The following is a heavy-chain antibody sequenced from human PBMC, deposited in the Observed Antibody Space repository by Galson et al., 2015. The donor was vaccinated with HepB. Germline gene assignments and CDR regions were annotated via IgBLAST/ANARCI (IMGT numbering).Heavy chain of an antibody. CDR2: INWNSGSM. D-gene: IGHD5-18*01. CDR3: AKVGQLSSYCFDS. V-gene: IGHV3-9*01. Sequence: SLRLSCAASGFTFEDYAMHWVRQAPGKGLEWVSGINWNSGSMGYADSVKGRFTISRDNAKNSLYLQMNSLRDEDTALYFCAKVGQLSSYCFDSWGQGTLVTVSS. J-gene: IGHJ4*02. CDR1: GFTFEDYA.